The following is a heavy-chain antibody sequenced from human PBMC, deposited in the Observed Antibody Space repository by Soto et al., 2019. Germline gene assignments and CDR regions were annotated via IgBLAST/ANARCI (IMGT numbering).Heavy chain of an antibody. Sequence: GGSLRLSCAASGFTFSSYGMHWVRQAPGKGLEWVAVISYDGSNKYYADSVKGRFTISRDNSKNTLYLQMNSLRAEDTAVYYCARDWGITDSPRQAYYYYYGMDVWGQGTTVTVSS. V-gene: IGHV3-30*19. CDR1: GFTFSSYG. D-gene: IGHD3-10*01. CDR3: ARDWGITDSPRQAYYYYYGMDV. J-gene: IGHJ6*02. CDR2: ISYDGSNK.